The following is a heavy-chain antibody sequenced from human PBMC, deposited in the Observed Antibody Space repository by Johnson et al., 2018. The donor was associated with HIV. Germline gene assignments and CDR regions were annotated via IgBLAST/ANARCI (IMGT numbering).Heavy chain of an antibody. CDR1: GFTFSDYY. CDR3: ARDSLAHDAFDI. Sequence: VQLVESGGGLVQPGGSLRLSCAASGFTFSDYYMSWIRQAPGTGLEWVSYISSRGSTIYYADSVKGRFTISRANAKNSLYLQMNSLRAEDTAVYYCARDSLAHDAFDIWGQGTMVTVSS. CDR2: ISSRGSTI. V-gene: IGHV3-11*04. J-gene: IGHJ3*02.